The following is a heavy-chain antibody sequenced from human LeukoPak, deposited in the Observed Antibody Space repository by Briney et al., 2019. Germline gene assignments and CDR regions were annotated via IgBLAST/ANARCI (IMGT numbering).Heavy chain of an antibody. D-gene: IGHD3-10*01. CDR2: INSDGSST. CDR3: ARGLDGSGSYYDSPLDY. Sequence: SGGSLRLSCAASGFTFSSYWMHWVRQAPGKGLVWVSRINSDGSSTSYADSVKGRFTISRDNAKNTLYLQMNSLRAEDTAVYYCARGLDGSGSYYDSPLDYWGQGTLVTVSS. J-gene: IGHJ4*02. V-gene: IGHV3-74*01. CDR1: GFTFSSYW.